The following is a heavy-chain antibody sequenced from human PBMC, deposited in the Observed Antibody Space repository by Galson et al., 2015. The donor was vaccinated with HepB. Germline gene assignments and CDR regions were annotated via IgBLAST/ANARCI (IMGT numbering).Heavy chain of an antibody. D-gene: IGHD2-15*01. Sequence: SLRLSCAASGFIFSDYYMSWIRQAPGKGLEWISYISSLGTTKFYADSVKGRFTIYRVNANNSLYLEMNSPRAEDTAVYYCVRDRDCSGTTCYYTRFDAWGQGTPVTVSS. CDR1: GFIFSDYY. J-gene: IGHJ5*02. CDR2: ISSLGTTK. V-gene: IGHV3-11*01. CDR3: VRDRDCSGTTCYYTRFDA.